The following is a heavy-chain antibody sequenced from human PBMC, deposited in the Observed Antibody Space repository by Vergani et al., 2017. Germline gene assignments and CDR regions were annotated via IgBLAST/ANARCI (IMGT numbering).Heavy chain of an antibody. CDR1: GGSISSSSHF. CDR3: ARHDSGHYDSSYYGLYV. Sequence: QLQLHKSGPGLVKPSETLSLTCTLSGGSISSSSHFWGWLRQTPGKGLEWIGRIYYSGSTYYNPSLKSRVSISVDTSKNQFSLKLSSVTAADSAVYYCARHDSGHYDSSYYGLYVWGQGTTVTVSS. J-gene: IGHJ6*02. D-gene: IGHD3-16*01. V-gene: IGHV4-39*01. CDR2: IYYSGST.